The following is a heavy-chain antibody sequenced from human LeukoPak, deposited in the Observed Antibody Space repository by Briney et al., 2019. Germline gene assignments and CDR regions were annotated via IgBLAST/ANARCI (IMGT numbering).Heavy chain of an antibody. J-gene: IGHJ4*02. V-gene: IGHV1-2*02. CDR3: ARGRPYYDILTDYPFDY. Sequence: GASVKVSCKASGYTFTGYYMHWVRQAPGQGLEWMGWINPNSGGTNYAQKFQGRVTMTRDTSISTAYMELSRLRSDDTAVYYCARGRPYYDILTDYPFDYWGQGTLVTVSS. CDR1: GYTFTGYY. D-gene: IGHD3-9*01. CDR2: INPNSGGT.